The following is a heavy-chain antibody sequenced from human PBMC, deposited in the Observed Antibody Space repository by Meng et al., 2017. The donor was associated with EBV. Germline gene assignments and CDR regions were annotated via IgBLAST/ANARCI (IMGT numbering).Heavy chain of an antibody. J-gene: IGHJ4*02. Sequence: QGQLGEAGAELKKPGSSVKVSCKTSGGTFRRDAISWVRQAPGQGLEWMGGLIPMSDAPHYAQKFQGRVTITADESTSTHYMDLSGLRSEDTAVYYCASESGRGFTPDYWGQGTLVTVSS. V-gene: IGHV1-69*01. D-gene: IGHD3-10*01. CDR1: GGTFRRDA. CDR2: LIPMSDAP. CDR3: ASESGRGFTPDY.